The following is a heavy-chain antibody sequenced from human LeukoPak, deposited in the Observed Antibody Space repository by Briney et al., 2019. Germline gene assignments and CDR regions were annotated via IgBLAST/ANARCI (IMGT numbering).Heavy chain of an antibody. CDR3: ARDRMTLKYYNDAFDI. Sequence: ASVKVSCKASGYTFTSYGISWVRQAPGQGLEWMGWISAYNGSTNYAQKLQGRVTMTTDTSTSTAYMELRSLRSDDTAVYYCARDRMTLKYYNDAFDIWGQGTMVTVSS. CDR2: ISAYNGST. V-gene: IGHV1-18*01. J-gene: IGHJ3*02. CDR1: GYTFTSYG. D-gene: IGHD3-10*01.